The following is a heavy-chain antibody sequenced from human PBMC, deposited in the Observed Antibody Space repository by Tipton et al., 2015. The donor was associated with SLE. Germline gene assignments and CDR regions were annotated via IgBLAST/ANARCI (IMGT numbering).Heavy chain of an antibody. Sequence: LRLSCTASGFTFGDYAMSWIRQPPGKGLEWIGEINHSGSTNYNPSLKSRVTISVDTSKNQFSLKLSSVTAADPAVYYCARYRTTVTTGYFDLWGRGTLVTVSS. CDR3: ARYRTTVTTGYFDL. D-gene: IGHD4-17*01. CDR2: INHSGST. J-gene: IGHJ2*01. CDR1: GFTFGDYA. V-gene: IGHV4-34*01.